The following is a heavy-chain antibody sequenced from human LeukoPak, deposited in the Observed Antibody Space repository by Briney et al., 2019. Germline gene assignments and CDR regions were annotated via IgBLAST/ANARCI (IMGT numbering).Heavy chain of an antibody. CDR1: GFTFSSYG. D-gene: IGHD3-22*01. J-gene: IGHJ6*02. CDR3: AKVQAHSSGYYEPYYYYGMDV. Sequence: PGRSLRLSCAASGFTFSSYGMHWVRQAPGKGLEWVAVISYDGSNKYYADSVKGRFTISRDNSKNTLYLQMNSLRAEDTAVYYCAKVQAHSSGYYEPYYYYGMDVWGQGTTVTVSS. CDR2: ISYDGSNK. V-gene: IGHV3-30*18.